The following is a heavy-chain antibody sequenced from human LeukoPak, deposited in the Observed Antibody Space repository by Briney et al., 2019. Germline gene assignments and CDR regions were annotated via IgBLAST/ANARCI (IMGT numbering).Heavy chain of an antibody. CDR2: IYFSGST. J-gene: IGHJ4*02. Sequence: SETLSLTWTVSVXSISSYYWTWIRQFPGKGLECIGYIYFSGSTTYNPNLKSRVTISLDTSKNQFSLKLTSVTAADTAVYYFASHIYCNSTSCYDYWGQGTLVTVSS. CDR3: ASHIYCNSTSCYDY. V-gene: IGHV4-59*08. CDR1: VXSISSYY. D-gene: IGHD2-2*01.